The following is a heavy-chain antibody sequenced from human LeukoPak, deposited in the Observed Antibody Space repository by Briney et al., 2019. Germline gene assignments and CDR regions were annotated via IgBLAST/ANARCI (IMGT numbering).Heavy chain of an antibody. J-gene: IGHJ4*02. CDR3: ARVATSSLDY. CDR1: GFTFSSYG. Sequence: PGGSLRLSCAASGFTFSSYGMHWGRQAPGKGLEWVALIWYDGSKNYYGESVKGRFTISRDNVQNTLHLQMNSLRAEDTAVYYCARVATSSLDYWGQGTLVTVSS. D-gene: IGHD2-2*01. V-gene: IGHV3-33*01. CDR2: IWYDGSKN.